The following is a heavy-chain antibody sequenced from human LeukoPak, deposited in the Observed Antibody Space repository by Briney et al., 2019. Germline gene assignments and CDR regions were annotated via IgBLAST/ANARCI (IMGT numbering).Heavy chain of an antibody. J-gene: IGHJ4*02. D-gene: IGHD3-10*01. CDR2: MNPNIGNT. Sequence: ASVKVSCKASGYTFTSYGISWVRQATGQGLEWMGWMNPNIGNTGYAQKFQGRVTMTRDTSISTAYMELSSLRSDDTAVYYCARKFLGSRGYYFDYWGQGTLVTVSS. CDR1: GYTFTSYG. CDR3: ARKFLGSRGYYFDY. V-gene: IGHV1-8*02.